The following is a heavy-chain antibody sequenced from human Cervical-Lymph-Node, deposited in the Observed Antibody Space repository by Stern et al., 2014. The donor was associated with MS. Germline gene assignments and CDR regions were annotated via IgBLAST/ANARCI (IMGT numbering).Heavy chain of an antibody. D-gene: IGHD3-3*01. J-gene: IGHJ4*02. CDR2: ISYSGNT. V-gene: IGHV4-31*03. CDR1: GGAVSSGDCY. Sequence: VQLVESGPGLVKPSQTLSLTCTVSGGAVSSGDCYWSWIRQHPEKGLEWIGYISYSGNTYYNPSLESRVTISMDRSKNQFSLKLRSVTAADTAVYYCARVTEFLRFFYPDYWGQGIRVTVSS. CDR3: ARVTEFLRFFYPDY.